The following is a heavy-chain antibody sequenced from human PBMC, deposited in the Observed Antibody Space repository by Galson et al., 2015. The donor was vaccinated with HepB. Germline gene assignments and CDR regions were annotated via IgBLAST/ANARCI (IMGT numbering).Heavy chain of an antibody. D-gene: IGHD5-24*01. CDR1: GGTFSSYA. CDR2: IIPIFGTA. J-gene: IGHJ4*02. V-gene: IGHV1-69*06. Sequence: SVKVSCKASGGTFSSYAISWVRQAPGQGLEWKGGIIPIFGTANYAQKFQGRVTITADKSTSTAYMELSSLRSEDTAVYYCARGEVEMATSYGGYFDYWGQGTLVTVSS. CDR3: ARGEVEMATSYGGYFDY.